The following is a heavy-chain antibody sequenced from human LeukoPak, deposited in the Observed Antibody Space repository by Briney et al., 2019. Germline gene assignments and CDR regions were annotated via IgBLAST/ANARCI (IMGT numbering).Heavy chain of an antibody. CDR2: IYSGGNT. V-gene: IGHV3-53*01. D-gene: IGHD2-15*01. CDR3: ARSYCSGGSCFPTYFQH. CDR1: GFTVSSNY. J-gene: IGHJ1*01. Sequence: GGSLRLSCAASGFTVSSNYMSWVRQAPGKGLEGVSVIYSGGNTYYADSVKGRFTISRDNSKNMLYLQMNSLRAEDTAVYYCARSYCSGGSCFPTYFQHWGQGTLVTASS.